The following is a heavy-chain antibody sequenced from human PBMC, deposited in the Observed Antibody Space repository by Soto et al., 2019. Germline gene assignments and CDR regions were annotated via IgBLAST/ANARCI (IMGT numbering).Heavy chain of an antibody. CDR2: INGVIGNT. V-gene: IGHV1-3*01. CDR3: GRGFGYSNSKVDY. Sequence: QVQLVQSGAEVKKPGASVKVSCKASGYTLTSYAMHWVRQAPGQRLEWMGWINGVIGNTRYSQKFQGRVTITRDTSASTAYMELSSLRSDDTAVYYCGRGFGYSNSKVDYWGQGTLVTVSS. D-gene: IGHD5-12*01. J-gene: IGHJ4*02. CDR1: GYTLTSYA.